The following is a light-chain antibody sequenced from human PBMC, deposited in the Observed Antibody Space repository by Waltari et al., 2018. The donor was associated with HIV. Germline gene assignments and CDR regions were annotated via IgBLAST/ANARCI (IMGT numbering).Light chain of an antibody. CDR2: EVK. CDR3: SSYKNNNTLV. CDR1: SSDIGAYNR. V-gene: IGLV2-18*02. Sequence: QSALTQPPSVSASPGQSVTISCTGTSSDIGAYNRVSWYLQPPDTAPKVIIYEVKNRPSGVPDRFSGSKSGSTASLTISGLQAEDEADYFCSSYKNNNTLVFGTGTKVTVL. J-gene: IGLJ1*01.